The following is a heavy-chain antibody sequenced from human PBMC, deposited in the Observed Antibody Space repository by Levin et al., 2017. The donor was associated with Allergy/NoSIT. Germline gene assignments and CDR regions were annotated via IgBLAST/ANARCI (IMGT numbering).Heavy chain of an antibody. V-gene: IGHV3-49*03. D-gene: IGHD3-22*01. CDR1: GFTFGDYH. CDR3: TRAPSGWGIYFDY. CDR2: IRSKAYGGTT. J-gene: IGHJ4*02. Sequence: GESLKISCTASGFTFGDYHMSWFRQAPGKGLEWVGFIRSKAYGGTTEYAASAKGRFTMSRDDSKSIAYLQMNSLKTEDTAVYYCTRAPSGWGIYFDYWGQGTLVTVSS.